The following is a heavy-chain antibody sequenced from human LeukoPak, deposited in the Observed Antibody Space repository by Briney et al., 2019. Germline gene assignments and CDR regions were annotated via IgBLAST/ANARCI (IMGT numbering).Heavy chain of an antibody. CDR1: GYTFTSYY. J-gene: IGHJ4*02. CDR2: INPSGGST. V-gene: IGHV1-46*01. D-gene: IGHD3-9*01. CDR3: ARAFPDYDILTGYGHFDY. Sequence: ASVKVSCKASGYTFTSYYMHWVRQAPGQGLEWMGIINPSGGSTSYAQKFQGRVTMTRDTSTSTVYMELSSLRPEDTAVYYCARAFPDYDILTGYGHFDYWGQGTLVTVSS.